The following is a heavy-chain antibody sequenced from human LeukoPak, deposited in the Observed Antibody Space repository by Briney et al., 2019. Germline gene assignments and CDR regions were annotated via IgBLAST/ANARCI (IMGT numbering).Heavy chain of an antibody. V-gene: IGHV3-15*01. J-gene: IGHJ4*02. D-gene: IGHD2-21*02. Sequence: GGSLRLSCAASGFTFSNAWMNWVRQAPGKGLEWVGRIKSKPAGETTTYAAPVKGRFTISRDDSRNTPYLQMNSLKTEDTAVYYCTTCGGDCYFNYWGQGTLVTVSS. CDR2: IKSKPAGETT. CDR3: TTCGGDCYFNY. CDR1: GFTFSNAW.